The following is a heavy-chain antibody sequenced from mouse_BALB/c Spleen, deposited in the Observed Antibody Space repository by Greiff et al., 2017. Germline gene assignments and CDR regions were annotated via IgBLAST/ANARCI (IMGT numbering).Heavy chain of an antibody. CDR2: IWAGGST. D-gene: IGHD4-1*01. J-gene: IGHJ3*01. Sequence: QVQLQQSGPGLVAPSQSLSITCTVSGFSLTSYGVHWVRQPPGKGLEWLGVIWAGGSTNYNSALMSRLSISKDNSKSQVFLKMNSLQTDDTAMFYCARGLGRPWCAYWGQGTLVTVSA. CDR1: GFSLTSYG. CDR3: ARGLGRPWCAY. V-gene: IGHV2-9*02.